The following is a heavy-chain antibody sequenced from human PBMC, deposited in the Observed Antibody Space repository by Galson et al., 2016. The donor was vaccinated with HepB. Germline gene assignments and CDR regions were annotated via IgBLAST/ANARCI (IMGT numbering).Heavy chain of an antibody. CDR2: ISNSGGST. D-gene: IGHD3-10*01. CDR3: VATLRMRGMDV. J-gene: IGHJ6*02. V-gene: IGHV3-23*01. CDR1: GFTFSSYV. Sequence: SLRLSCAASGFTFSSYVMNWVRQAPGKGLEWVSSISNSGGSTYNAGSVKGRFTISRDTSKNIVHLQMNSLRAEDSAVYYCVATLRMRGMDVWGQGTTVTVSS.